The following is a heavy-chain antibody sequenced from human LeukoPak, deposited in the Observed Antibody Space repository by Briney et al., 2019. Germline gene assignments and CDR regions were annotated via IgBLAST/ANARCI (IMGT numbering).Heavy chain of an antibody. D-gene: IGHD7-27*01. CDR1: GFSVSAHY. CDR3: ARTLGRYFDF. J-gene: IGHJ4*02. V-gene: IGHV3-53*01. CDR2: LYTGGDT. Sequence: PGGSLRLSCAVSGFSVSAHYMSWVRQAPGKGLECVSFLYTGGDTYYADSVKGRFTVSRDNSKNTVYLQMKSLRAEDTAVYFCARTLGRYFDFWGQGTLVTVSS.